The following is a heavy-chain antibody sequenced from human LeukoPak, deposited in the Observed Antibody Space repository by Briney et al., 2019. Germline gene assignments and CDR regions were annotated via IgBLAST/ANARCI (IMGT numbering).Heavy chain of an antibody. D-gene: IGHD3-10*01. Sequence: GGSLRLSCAASGFTFSSYAMSWVRQAPGKGLEWVSSISGSGSSTYYADSVKGRFTISRDNSKNTLYLQMNSLRAEDTAVYYCAKDQRGYGRIVDYWSQGTLVTISS. CDR3: AKDQRGYGRIVDY. CDR1: GFTFSSYA. J-gene: IGHJ4*02. CDR2: ISGSGSST. V-gene: IGHV3-23*01.